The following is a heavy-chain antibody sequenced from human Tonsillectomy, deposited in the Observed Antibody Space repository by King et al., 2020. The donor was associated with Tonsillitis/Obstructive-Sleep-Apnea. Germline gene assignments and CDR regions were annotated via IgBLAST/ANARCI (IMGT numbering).Heavy chain of an antibody. Sequence: VQLVESGGGLIQPGGSLRLSCAASGFTVSSNYMSWVRQAPGKGLEWVSIIYSGGNTYYTDSVKGRFTISRDNSKNTLYLQMNSLRAEDTAVYYCARSGGLELDFDGWGQGTLVTVSS. CDR1: GFTVSSNY. CDR3: ARSGGLELDFDG. J-gene: IGHJ4*02. CDR2: IYSGGNT. V-gene: IGHV3-53*01. D-gene: IGHD1-7*01.